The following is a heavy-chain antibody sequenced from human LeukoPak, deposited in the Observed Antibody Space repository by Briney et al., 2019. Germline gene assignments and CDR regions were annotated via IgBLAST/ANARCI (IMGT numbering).Heavy chain of an antibody. CDR3: ARAGIYDSSGYSYRFFDY. CDR1: GGSISSGGYY. Sequence: SETLSLTCTVSGGSISSGGYYWRWIRQHPGKGLEGIGYIYYGGSTYYNPSLKSRVTISVDTSKNQFSLKLSSVTAADTAVYYCARAGIYDSSGYSYRFFDYWGQGTLVTVSS. D-gene: IGHD3-22*01. J-gene: IGHJ4*02. CDR2: IYYGGST. V-gene: IGHV4-31*03.